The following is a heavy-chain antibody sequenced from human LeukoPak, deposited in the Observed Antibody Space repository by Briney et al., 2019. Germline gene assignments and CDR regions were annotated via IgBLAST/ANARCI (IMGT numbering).Heavy chain of an antibody. D-gene: IGHD3-9*01. CDR1: GFTFSNYW. CDR3: ANGPHYNILTGFYKVRSHLDY. CDR2: IKEDESEK. Sequence: GGSLRLSCAASGFTFSNYWMSWVRQAPGNGPEWVANIKEDESEKNYVDSVKGRFTISRDSAKNTLYLQMNSLRAEDTAMYYCANGPHYNILTGFYKVRSHLDYWGQGTLVTVSS. J-gene: IGHJ4*02. V-gene: IGHV3-7*01.